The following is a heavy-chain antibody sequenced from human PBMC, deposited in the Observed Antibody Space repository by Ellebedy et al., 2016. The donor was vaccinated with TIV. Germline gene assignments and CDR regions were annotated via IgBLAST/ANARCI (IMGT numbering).Heavy chain of an antibody. Sequence: ASVKVSCXASGYTFTSYGISWVRQAPGQGLEWMGWISAYNGNTNYAQKLQGRVTMTTDTSTSTAYMELRSLRSDDTAVYYCARDLIVGVMDAFDIWGQGTMVTVSS. CDR3: ARDLIVGVMDAFDI. D-gene: IGHD1-26*01. V-gene: IGHV1-18*01. CDR1: GYTFTSYG. CDR2: ISAYNGNT. J-gene: IGHJ3*02.